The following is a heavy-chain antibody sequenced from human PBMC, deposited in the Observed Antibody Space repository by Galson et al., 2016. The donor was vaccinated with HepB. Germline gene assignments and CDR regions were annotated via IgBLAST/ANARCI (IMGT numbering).Heavy chain of an antibody. Sequence: ETLSLTCAVYGGSFSGYYWNWFRQSPGKGLEWIGYIENAGSTNYNPSLKSRVTISIDRSKNQFFLELTSVAAADTAVYYCARDEGFYNGMDVWGQGTTVTVSS. CDR3: ARDEGFYNGMDV. V-gene: IGHV4-59*01. J-gene: IGHJ6*02. D-gene: IGHD2-2*02. CDR2: IENAGST. CDR1: GGSFSGYY.